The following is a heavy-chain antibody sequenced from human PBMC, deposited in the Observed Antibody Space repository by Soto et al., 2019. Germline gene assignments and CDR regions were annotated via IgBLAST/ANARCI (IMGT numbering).Heavy chain of an antibody. V-gene: IGHV3-30-3*01. CDR2: ISYDGSNK. J-gene: IGHJ4*02. CDR1: GFTFSSYA. CDR3: ARDRNSSPDY. Sequence: QVQLVESGGGVVQPGRSLRLSCAASGFTFSSYAMHWVRQAPGKGLEWVAVISYDGSNKYYADSVKGRVTISRDNCKNTLYLQINSLRAEDTAVYYCARDRNSSPDYWGQGTLVTVSS. D-gene: IGHD6-13*01.